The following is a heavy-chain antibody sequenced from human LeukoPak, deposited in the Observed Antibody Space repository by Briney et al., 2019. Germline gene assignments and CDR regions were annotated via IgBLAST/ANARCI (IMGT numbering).Heavy chain of an antibody. CDR2: ISGETNNT. D-gene: IGHD3-10*01. CDR3: AKRYSDGGFDP. Sequence: PGGSLRLSCVASGLTFSNSAMTWVRQGPGKGLEWVSSISGETNNTYYSDSVKGRFTVSRDNSKNTVFLQTNDLTIEDTAIYYCAKRYSDGGFDPWGQGTLVTVSS. J-gene: IGHJ5*02. V-gene: IGHV3-23*01. CDR1: GLTFSNSA.